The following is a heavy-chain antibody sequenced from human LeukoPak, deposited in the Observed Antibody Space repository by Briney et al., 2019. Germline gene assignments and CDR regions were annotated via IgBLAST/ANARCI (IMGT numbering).Heavy chain of an antibody. J-gene: IGHJ5*02. V-gene: IGHV3-30*04. Sequence: GGSLRLSCAASGFTFSSYAMHWVRQAPGKGLEWVAVISYDGSNKYYADSVKGRFTISRDNSKNTLYLQMNSLRAEDTAVYYCAKDRTAMVTGAVPWFDPWGQGTLVTVSS. D-gene: IGHD5-18*01. CDR2: ISYDGSNK. CDR3: AKDRTAMVTGAVPWFDP. CDR1: GFTFSSYA.